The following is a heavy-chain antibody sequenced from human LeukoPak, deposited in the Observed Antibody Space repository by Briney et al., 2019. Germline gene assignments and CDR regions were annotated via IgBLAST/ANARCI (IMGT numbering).Heavy chain of an antibody. CDR2: IIPICGTA. Sequence: ASVKVSCNASGGTFSSYSISCVRHAPGQGLECRGGIIPICGTANHAQKFQGRVTINTDESTSTAYMELSSLRYEDTAVYYCARSGGDDYGTLGWFDPWGQGTLVSVSS. D-gene: IGHD4-17*01. CDR1: GGTFSSYS. V-gene: IGHV1-69*05. CDR3: ARSGGDDYGTLGWFDP. J-gene: IGHJ5*02.